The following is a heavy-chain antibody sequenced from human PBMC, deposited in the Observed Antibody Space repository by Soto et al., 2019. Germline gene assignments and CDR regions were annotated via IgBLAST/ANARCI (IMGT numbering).Heavy chain of an antibody. Sequence: GGSLRLSCAASGFTFSSYGMHWVRQAPGKGLEWVAVIWYDGSNKYYADSVKGRFTISRDNSKNTLYLQMNSLRAEDTAVYYCARDGVGYDAFDIWGQGTMVTVSS. CDR3: ARDGVGYDAFDI. J-gene: IGHJ3*02. CDR2: IWYDGSNK. CDR1: GFTFSSYG. V-gene: IGHV3-33*01. D-gene: IGHD3-3*01.